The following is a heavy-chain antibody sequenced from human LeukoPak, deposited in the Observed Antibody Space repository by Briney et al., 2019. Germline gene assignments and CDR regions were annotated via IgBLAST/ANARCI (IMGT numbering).Heavy chain of an antibody. CDR2: INPSGGST. D-gene: IGHD2-2*01. CDR1: GYTFTGYY. V-gene: IGHV1-46*01. J-gene: IGHJ6*03. CDR3: ARAGGSVVPAAIYYYYYMDV. Sequence: ASVKVSCKASGYTFTGYYMHWVRQAPGQGLEWMGIINPSGGSTSYAQKFQGRVTMTRDTSTSTVYMELSSLRSEDTAVYYCARAGGSVVPAAIYYYYYMDVWGKGTTVTVSS.